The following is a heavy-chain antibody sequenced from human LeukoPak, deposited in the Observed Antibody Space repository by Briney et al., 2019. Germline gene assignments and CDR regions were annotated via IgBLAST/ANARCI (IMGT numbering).Heavy chain of an antibody. CDR3: TLTTFGVVYYFDY. V-gene: IGHV3-30*04. Sequence: GRSLRLSCATSGFTFSSYAMHWVRQAPGKGLEWVALISYDGINQYYADSVKGRFIISRDNSKNTLYLQLNSLRLEDAAVYYCTLTTFGVVYYFDYWGQGTLVTVSS. CDR1: GFTFSSYA. D-gene: IGHD1/OR15-1a*01. CDR2: ISYDGINQ. J-gene: IGHJ4*02.